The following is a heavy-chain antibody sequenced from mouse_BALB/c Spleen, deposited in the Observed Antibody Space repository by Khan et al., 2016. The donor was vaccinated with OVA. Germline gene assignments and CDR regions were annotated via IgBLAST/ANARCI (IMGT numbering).Heavy chain of an antibody. CDR3: ARNHDKYVVYFDV. CDR2: IWAGGCT. Sequence: QVQLKQSGPGLVAPSQSLSITCTVSGFSLTSYGVHWVRQTPGKGLEWLGIIWAGGCTNYNSALMSSLSISKDNSKSHVFFKMNSHKTDDTAMYYCARNHDKYVVYFDVWGAGTTVTVSS. J-gene: IGHJ1*01. V-gene: IGHV2-9*02. D-gene: IGHD2-14*01. CDR1: GFSLTSYG.